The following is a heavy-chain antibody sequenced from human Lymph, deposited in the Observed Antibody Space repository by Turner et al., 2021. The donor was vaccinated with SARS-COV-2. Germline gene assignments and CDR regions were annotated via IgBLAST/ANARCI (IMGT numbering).Heavy chain of an antibody. CDR3: AKDRFTLSSGWEDY. D-gene: IGHD6-19*01. V-gene: IGHV3-23*01. CDR2: ISGSGGTT. Sequence: EVQLLESGGGLGQPGGSLRLSCAASGFTFSSYAMSWVRQAPVKGLEWVSGISGSGGTTHYADSVKGRFTISRDNSKNTLYLQMNSLRAEDTAVYYCAKDRFTLSSGWEDYWGQGTLVTVSS. CDR1: GFTFSSYA. J-gene: IGHJ4*02.